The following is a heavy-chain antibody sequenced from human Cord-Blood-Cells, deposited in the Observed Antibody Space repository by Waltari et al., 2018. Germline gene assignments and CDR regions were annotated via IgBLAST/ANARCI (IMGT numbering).Heavy chain of an antibody. D-gene: IGHD5-18*01. CDR1: GYSISSGYY. Sequence: TVSGYSISSGYYWGWIRQPPGKGLEWIGSIYHSGSTYYNPSLKSRVTISVDTSKNQFSLKLSSVTAADTAVYYCARGGGYSYGYYFDYWGQGTLVTVSS. V-gene: IGHV4-38-2*02. CDR2: IYHSGST. J-gene: IGHJ4*02. CDR3: ARGGGYSYGYYFDY.